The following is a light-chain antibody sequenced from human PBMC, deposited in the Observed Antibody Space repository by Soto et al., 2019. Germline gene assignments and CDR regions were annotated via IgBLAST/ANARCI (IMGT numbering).Light chain of an antibody. CDR1: NIGSKG. CDR3: QVWDSRSSV. J-gene: IGLJ1*01. V-gene: IGLV3-21*04. Sequence: SSELTQPPSVSVAPGKTARITCAGNNIGSKGVHGYQQKPGQAPVLVIYYDSDRPSGIPERDSGSNSGNTATLAISRVEGGDEAAYYCQVWDSRSSVFGTGTKVTVL. CDR2: YDS.